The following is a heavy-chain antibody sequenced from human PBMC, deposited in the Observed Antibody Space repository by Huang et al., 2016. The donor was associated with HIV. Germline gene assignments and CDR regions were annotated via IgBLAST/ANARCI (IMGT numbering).Heavy chain of an antibody. D-gene: IGHD3-22*01. J-gene: IGHJ3*02. CDR2: IRSSSGKT. CDR3: ARDPKYHRIGYYRQRRGIDI. CDR1: GYTFTSYG. V-gene: IGHV1-18*01. Sequence: QIQLMQSGPELKQPGAPVKVSCKASGYTFTSYGIHWVRQAPRQGPEWMVWIRSSSGKTEYAQKSQGRVTLTTDTSTNIAYMELRSLRSDDTAKYYCARDPKYHRIGYYRQRRGIDIWGQGTMVIVSS.